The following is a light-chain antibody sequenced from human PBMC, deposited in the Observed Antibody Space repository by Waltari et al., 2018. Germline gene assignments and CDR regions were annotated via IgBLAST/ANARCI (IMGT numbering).Light chain of an antibody. CDR1: SSNIGNNY. V-gene: IGLV1-51*02. Sequence: QSVLTQPPSVSAAPGQRVTISCSGGSSNIGNNYVSWYRQFPGTAPKLPIYEKMGGPSGIPGRFSGSKSGTSATLDITGLQAGDEADYYCGTWDSSLSGAVLGGGTHLTVL. J-gene: IGLJ7*01. CDR3: GTWDSSLSGAV. CDR2: EKM.